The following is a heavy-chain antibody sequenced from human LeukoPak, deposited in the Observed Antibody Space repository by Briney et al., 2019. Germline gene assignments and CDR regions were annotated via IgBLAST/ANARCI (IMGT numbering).Heavy chain of an antibody. D-gene: IGHD3-3*02. Sequence: SETLSLTCAVYGVSISSGNWWTWVRQPPGKGLEWIGETHRSGDTKYNPSLNGRVTISMDNPKNQLSLNLISVTAADTAMYYCATRDQSRTFLVPLDSWGQGTLVTVSS. CDR1: GVSISSGNW. CDR3: ATRDQSRTFLVPLDS. CDR2: THRSGDT. V-gene: IGHV4/OR15-8*02. J-gene: IGHJ4*02.